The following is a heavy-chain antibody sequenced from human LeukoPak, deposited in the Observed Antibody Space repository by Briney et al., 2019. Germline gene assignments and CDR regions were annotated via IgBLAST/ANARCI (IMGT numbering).Heavy chain of an antibody. V-gene: IGHV3-20*04. CDR3: ARIAMAGIGDGFDI. CDR1: GFTFDDYD. CDR2: INWNGGST. Sequence: GGSLRLSCAASGFTFDDYDMSWVRLAPGKGLEWVSGINWNGGSTGHADSVKGRFTISRDNARNSLYLQMNSLRAEDTALYYCARIAMAGIGDGFDIWGQGTMVTVSS. D-gene: IGHD6-19*01. J-gene: IGHJ3*02.